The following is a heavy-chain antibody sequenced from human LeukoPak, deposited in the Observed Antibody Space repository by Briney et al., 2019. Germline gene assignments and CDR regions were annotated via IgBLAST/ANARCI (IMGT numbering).Heavy chain of an antibody. J-gene: IGHJ6*03. CDR1: GFTFSNFG. CDR3: AKSKGYGDDYYYMDV. CDR2: ISGSGGST. V-gene: IGHV3-23*01. D-gene: IGHD4-17*01. Sequence: GSLRLSCAASGFTFSNFGMSWVRQSPGKGLEWVSAISGSGGSTYYADSVKGRFTISRDNSKNTLYLQMNSLRAEDTAVYYCAKSKGYGDDYYYMDVWGKGTTVTVSS.